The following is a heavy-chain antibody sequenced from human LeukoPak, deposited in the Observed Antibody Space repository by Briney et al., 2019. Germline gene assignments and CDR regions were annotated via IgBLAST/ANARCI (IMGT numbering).Heavy chain of an antibody. D-gene: IGHD5-12*01. J-gene: IGHJ4*02. V-gene: IGHV3-33*01. CDR3: ARGGYSGYDWDDY. Sequence: GGSLRLSCAASGFTFSSYGMHWVRQAPGKGLEWVAVIWYDGSNKYYADSVKSRFTISRDNSKNTLYLQMNSLRAEDTAVYYCARGGYSGYDWDDYWGQGTLVTVSS. CDR1: GFTFSSYG. CDR2: IWYDGSNK.